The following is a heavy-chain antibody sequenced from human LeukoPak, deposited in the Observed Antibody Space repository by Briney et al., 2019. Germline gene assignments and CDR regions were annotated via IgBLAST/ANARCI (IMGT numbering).Heavy chain of an antibody. CDR3: LRIHSSGWYKAFDI. CDR1: GFTFSSYW. Sequence: PGGSLRLSCAASGFTFSSYWMSWVRQAPGKGLEWVANIKQDGSEKYYVDSVKGRFTISRDNAKNSLYLQMNSLRAEDTAVYYCLRIHSSGWYKAFDIWGQGTMVTVSS. J-gene: IGHJ3*02. CDR2: IKQDGSEK. D-gene: IGHD6-19*01. V-gene: IGHV3-7*01.